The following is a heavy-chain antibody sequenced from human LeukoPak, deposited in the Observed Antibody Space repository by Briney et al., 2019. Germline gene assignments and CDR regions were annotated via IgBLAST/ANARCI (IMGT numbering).Heavy chain of an antibody. J-gene: IGHJ5*02. CDR2: IYYSGST. Sequence: SETLSLTCTVSGGSISSSSYYWGWIRQPPGKGLEWIGSIYYSGSTYYNPSLKSRRTISVDTSKNQFSLKLSSVTAADTAVYYCARHITAPAGMENWFDPWGQGTLVTVSS. V-gene: IGHV4-39*01. CDR3: ARHITAPAGMENWFDP. D-gene: IGHD3-10*01. CDR1: GGSISSSSYY.